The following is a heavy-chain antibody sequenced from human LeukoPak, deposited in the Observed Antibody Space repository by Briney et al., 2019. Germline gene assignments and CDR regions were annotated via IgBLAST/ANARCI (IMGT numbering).Heavy chain of an antibody. V-gene: IGHV3-48*03. Sequence: GRSMRLSCAACGSISSSYEMSWVRQPPGRVLEWVSYIRSSGSTIYYADSVKGRFTISRANAKNSLYLQMNSLRAEDTAVYYCARDNTAPTRGGFDDWGQGTLVTVSS. CDR2: IRSSGSTI. J-gene: IGHJ4*01. CDR1: GSISSSYE. CDR3: ARDNTAPTRGGFDD. D-gene: IGHD5-18*01.